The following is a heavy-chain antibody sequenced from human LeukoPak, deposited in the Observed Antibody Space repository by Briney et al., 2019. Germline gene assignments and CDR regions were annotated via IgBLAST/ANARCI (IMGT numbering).Heavy chain of an antibody. V-gene: IGHV1-18*01. CDR3: ARDPDGPEDFGY. D-gene: IGHD1-14*01. J-gene: IGHJ4*02. Sequence: ASVKVSCKASGYTFTSYGVSWVRQAPGQGLEWMGWISVYNGDRNYAQKFQGRVTLTTDTSTSTAYMELRSLTSDDTAVYFCARDPDGPEDFGYWGQGTLVTVSS. CDR2: ISVYNGDR. CDR1: GYTFTSYG.